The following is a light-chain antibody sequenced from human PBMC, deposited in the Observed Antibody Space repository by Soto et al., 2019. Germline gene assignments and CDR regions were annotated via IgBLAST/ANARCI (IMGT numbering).Light chain of an antibody. Sequence: QSVLTQPPSVSGAPGQTVTIPCAGTSSNIGARFDVHWYQQFPGTAPRVLIYGNNIRPSGVPDRFSGSKSGTSASLTITGLQPEDEADYYCQSYDTSLSSYVFVIGTKLTVL. CDR2: GNN. V-gene: IGLV1-40*01. CDR3: QSYDTSLSSYV. J-gene: IGLJ1*01. CDR1: SSNIGARFD.